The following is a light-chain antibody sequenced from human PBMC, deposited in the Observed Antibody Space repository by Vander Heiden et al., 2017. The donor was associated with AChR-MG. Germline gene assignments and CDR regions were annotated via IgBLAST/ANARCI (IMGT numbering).Light chain of an antibody. CDR1: TGAVTNGHF. V-gene: IGLV7-46*01. Sequence: AVVTPKPSLTVSPGWTVALTFGSSTGAVTNGHFCYWFQQRPGQAPRILIYDTNKRHSWTPARFSGSLLGGAAALTLSGAQPEDEAYYYCLLSYGGTPVFGGGTKLTVL. J-gene: IGLJ3*02. CDR2: DTN. CDR3: LLSYGGTPV.